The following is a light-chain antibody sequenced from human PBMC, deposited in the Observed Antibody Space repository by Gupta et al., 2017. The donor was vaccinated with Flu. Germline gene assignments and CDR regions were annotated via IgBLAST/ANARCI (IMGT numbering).Light chain of an antibody. CDR2: AAS. Sequence: PSSVSASVGDTVTITCRASQGISAWLAWYQQKPGKAPKLLMSAASSLESGVPTRFSGSGSGTDFTLTISRLQPEDFATYYCQPNDNFPWTFGQGTKVEIK. CDR1: QGISAW. J-gene: IGKJ1*01. V-gene: IGKV1-12*01. CDR3: QPNDNFPWT.